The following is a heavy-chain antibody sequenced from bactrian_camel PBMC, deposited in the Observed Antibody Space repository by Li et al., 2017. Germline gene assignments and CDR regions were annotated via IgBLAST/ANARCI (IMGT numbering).Heavy chain of an antibody. CDR2: INSGGGST. J-gene: IGHJ4*01. V-gene: IGHV3S1*01. CDR1: GFTFSSYY. D-gene: IGHD6*01. CDR3: VTSYGGYWYKGATN. Sequence: HVQLVESGGGLVQPGGSLRLSCAGYGFTFSSYYMSWIRQAPGKGLEWVSAINSGGGSTYYADSVKGRFTISRDNAKNTLHLQMNRLQSEDTALYYCVTSYGGYWYKGATNWGQGTQVTVS.